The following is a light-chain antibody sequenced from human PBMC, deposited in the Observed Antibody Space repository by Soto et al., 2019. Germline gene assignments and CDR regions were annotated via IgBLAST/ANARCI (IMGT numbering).Light chain of an antibody. CDR1: QSISSY. CDR3: QQSYSSPTWT. V-gene: IGKV1-39*01. J-gene: IGKJ1*01. CDR2: ASS. Sequence: DIQITQSPSSLSASVGERVTSTCRASQSISSYLNWYQQKPGKAPKVLIYASSSFQSGVPSRFSGSGSETDFTPTISSLQPEDFATYYCQQSYSSPTWTFGHGTKVDIK.